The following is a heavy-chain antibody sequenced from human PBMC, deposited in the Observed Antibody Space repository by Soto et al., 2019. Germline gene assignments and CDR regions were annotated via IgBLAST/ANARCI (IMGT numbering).Heavy chain of an antibody. CDR3: ARAGKDIVVVPAAIRNWFDP. CDR2: INHSGST. Sequence: SVTLSLTCAVYGGSFSGYYWSWIRQPPGKGLEWIGEINHSGSTNYNPSLKSRVTISVDTSKNQFSLKLSSVTAADTAVYYCARAGKDIVVVPAAIRNWFDPWGQGTLVTVSS. D-gene: IGHD2-2*01. CDR1: GGSFSGYY. V-gene: IGHV4-34*01. J-gene: IGHJ5*02.